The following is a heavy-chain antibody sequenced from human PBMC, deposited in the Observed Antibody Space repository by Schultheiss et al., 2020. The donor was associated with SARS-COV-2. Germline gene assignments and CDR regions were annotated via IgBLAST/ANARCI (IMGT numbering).Heavy chain of an antibody. V-gene: IGHV3-7*03. J-gene: IGHJ4*02. CDR2: IKQDGSEK. CDR1: GFTFSSYW. Sequence: GESLKISCAASGFTFSSYWMSWVRQAPGKGLEWVANIKQDGSEKYYVDSVKGRFTISRDNAKNSLYLQMNSLRAEDTAVYYCAKDLARILVRGVILDYWGQGTLVTVSS. D-gene: IGHD3-10*01. CDR3: AKDLARILVRGVILDY.